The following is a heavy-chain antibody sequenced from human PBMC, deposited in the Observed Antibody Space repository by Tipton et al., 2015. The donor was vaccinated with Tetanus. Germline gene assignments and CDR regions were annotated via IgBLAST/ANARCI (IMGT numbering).Heavy chain of an antibody. Sequence: TLSLTCTVSGGSISSYYWSWIRQPPGKGLEWIGYIYYTGSTYYNPSLKSRVSISEDTSKNQFSLKPSSVIAADTAMYYCVRWTASGKGAFDIWGQGTMVTVSS. CDR2: IYYTGST. CDR3: VRWTASGKGAFDI. V-gene: IGHV4-59*04. J-gene: IGHJ3*02. D-gene: IGHD3/OR15-3a*01. CDR1: GGSISSYY.